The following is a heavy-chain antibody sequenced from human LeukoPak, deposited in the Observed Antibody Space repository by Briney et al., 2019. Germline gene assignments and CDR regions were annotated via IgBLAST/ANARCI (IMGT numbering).Heavy chain of an antibody. CDR2: IYYSGST. CDR1: GGSISSGGYY. Sequence: SETLSLTCTVSGGSISSGGYYWSWIRQHPGKGLEWIGYIYYSGSTYYNPSLKSRVTISVDTSKNQFSLKLSSVTAADTAVYYCARRVYYYGSGGYDYWGQGTLVTVSS. J-gene: IGHJ4*02. D-gene: IGHD3-10*01. CDR3: ARRVYYYGSGGYDY. V-gene: IGHV4-31*03.